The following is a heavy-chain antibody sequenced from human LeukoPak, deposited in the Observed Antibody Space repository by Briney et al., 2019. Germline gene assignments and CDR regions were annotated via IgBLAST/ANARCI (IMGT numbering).Heavy chain of an antibody. V-gene: IGHV3-11*01. CDR3: AKVSDSSSWYKVYYYYYMDV. CDR1: GFTFSDYY. J-gene: IGHJ6*03. Sequence: GGSLRLSCAASGFTFSDYYMSWIRQAPGKGLEWVSYISSSGSTIYYADSVKGRFTISRDNAKNSLYLQMNSLRAEDTAVYYCAKVSDSSSWYKVYYYYYMDVWGEGTTVTISS. CDR2: ISSSGSTI. D-gene: IGHD6-13*01.